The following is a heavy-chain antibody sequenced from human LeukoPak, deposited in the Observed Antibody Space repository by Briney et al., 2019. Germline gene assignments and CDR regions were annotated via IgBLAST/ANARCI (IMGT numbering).Heavy chain of an antibody. Sequence: GGSLRLSCAASGFTFSSYRMHWVRQAPGKGLVWVSRINSDRSSTSYADSVKGRFTISRDNAKNTLYLQMNSLRAEDTAVYYCARGYYDSSGYFKVGYNWFDPWGQGTLVTVSS. J-gene: IGHJ5*02. V-gene: IGHV3-74*01. D-gene: IGHD3-22*01. CDR1: GFTFSSYR. CDR3: ARGYYDSSGYFKVGYNWFDP. CDR2: INSDRSST.